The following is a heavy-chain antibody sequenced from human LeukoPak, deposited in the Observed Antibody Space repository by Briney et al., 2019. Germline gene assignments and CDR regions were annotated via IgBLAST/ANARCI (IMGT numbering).Heavy chain of an antibody. CDR1: GFTFSSYA. CDR3: AKSPTRITMVRGVDY. CDR2: ISGSGGST. J-gene: IGHJ4*02. V-gene: IGHV3-23*01. D-gene: IGHD3-10*01. Sequence: GGSLRLSCAASGFTFSSYAMSWVRQAPGKGLEWVAAISGSGGSTYYADSVKGRFTISRDNSKNTLYPQMNSLRAEDTAVYYCAKSPTRITMVRGVDYWGQGTLVTVSS.